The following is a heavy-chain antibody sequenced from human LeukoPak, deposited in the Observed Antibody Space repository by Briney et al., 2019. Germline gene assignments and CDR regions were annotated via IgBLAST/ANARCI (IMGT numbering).Heavy chain of an antibody. CDR1: GFTFSSYA. CDR2: ISYDGSNK. D-gene: IGHD5-18*01. Sequence: TGRSLRLSCAASGFTFSSYAMPWVRQAPGKGLEWVAVISYDGSNKYYADSVKGRFTISRDNSKNTLYLQMNSLRAEDTAVYYCARATRRQLWSFDYWGQGTLVTVSS. V-gene: IGHV3-30-3*01. J-gene: IGHJ4*02. CDR3: ARATRRQLWSFDY.